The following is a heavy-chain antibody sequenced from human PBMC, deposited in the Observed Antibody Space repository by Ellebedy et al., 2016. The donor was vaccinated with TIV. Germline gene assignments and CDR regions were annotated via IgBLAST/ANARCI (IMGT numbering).Heavy chain of an antibody. J-gene: IGHJ5*02. CDR1: GYTFSDYY. Sequence: GGSLRLSXVASGYTFSDYYMTWIRQSPGKGMEWLSYISNFNTVTYTNYADSVKGRFTISRDNSKNTLYLQMNSLRVDDTAVYYCARGYQFRNWLDPWGQGTLVTVSS. V-gene: IGHV3-11*06. CDR2: ISNFNTVTYT. CDR3: ARGYQFRNWLDP. D-gene: IGHD2-2*01.